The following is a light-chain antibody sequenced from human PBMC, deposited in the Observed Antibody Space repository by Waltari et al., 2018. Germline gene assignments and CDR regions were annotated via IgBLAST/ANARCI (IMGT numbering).Light chain of an antibody. V-gene: IGKV4-1*01. CDR3: QQYYSRRT. J-gene: IGKJ1*01. CDR2: WAS. CDR1: SILYNDNDNND. Sequence: SILYNDNDNNDPAWYQQNPGHPPKRVICWASTRESGVPDRFSGSGSGTDFTPTISSLQAEYVAVYYCQQYYSRRTFGQGTKVEI.